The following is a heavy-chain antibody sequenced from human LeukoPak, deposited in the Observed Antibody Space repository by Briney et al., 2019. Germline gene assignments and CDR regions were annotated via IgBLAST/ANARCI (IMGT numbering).Heavy chain of an antibody. V-gene: IGHV3-30*02. CDR3: AKDLVVPAADLY. Sequence: GGSLRLSCAASGFTFSSYGMHWVRQAPGKGLEWVAFIRYDGSNKYYADSVKGRFTISRDNSKNTLYLQMNSLRAEDTAVYYCAKDLVVPAADLYWGQGTLVTVSS. J-gene: IGHJ4*02. CDR2: IRYDGSNK. D-gene: IGHD2-2*01. CDR1: GFTFSSYG.